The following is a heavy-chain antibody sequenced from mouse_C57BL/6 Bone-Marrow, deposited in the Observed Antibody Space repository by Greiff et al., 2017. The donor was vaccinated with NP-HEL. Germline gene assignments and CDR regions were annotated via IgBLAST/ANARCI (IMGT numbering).Heavy chain of an antibody. D-gene: IGHD1-1*01. V-gene: IGHV1-81*01. CDR2: IYPRSGNT. J-gene: IGHJ4*01. CDR1: GYTFTSYG. CDR3: ARPYYYGSSHYAMDY. Sequence: VQLQQSGAELARPGASVKLSCKASGYTFTSYGISWVKQRPGQGLEWIGEIYPRSGNTYYNEKFKGKATLTADKSSSTAYMELRSLTSEDSAVYFCARPYYYGSSHYAMDYWGQGTSVTVSS.